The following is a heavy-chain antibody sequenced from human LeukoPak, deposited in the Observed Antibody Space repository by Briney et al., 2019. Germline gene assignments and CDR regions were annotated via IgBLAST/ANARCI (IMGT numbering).Heavy chain of an antibody. Sequence: GASVKVSCKASGGTFSSYAISWVRQAPGQGLEWMGGIIPIFGTANYAQKFQGRVTITTDESTSTAYMELSSLRSEDTAVYYCARDVRSIAASWGQGTLVNVSS. J-gene: IGHJ5*02. D-gene: IGHD6-6*01. CDR3: ARDVRSIAAS. CDR2: IIPIFGTA. V-gene: IGHV1-69*05. CDR1: GGTFSSYA.